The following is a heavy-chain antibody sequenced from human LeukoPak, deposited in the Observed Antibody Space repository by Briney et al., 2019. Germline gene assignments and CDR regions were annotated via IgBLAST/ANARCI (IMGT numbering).Heavy chain of an antibody. CDR1: GGSFSGYY. CDR3: ARGRSGNSAY. J-gene: IGHJ4*02. D-gene: IGHD4-23*01. CDR2: INHSGST. Sequence: SETLSLTCAVYGGSFSGYYWSWIRQPPGKGLEWIGEINHSGSTNYNPSLKSRVTISVDTSKNQFSLKLSSVTAADTAVYYCARGRSGNSAYWGLGTLVTVSS. V-gene: IGHV4-34*01.